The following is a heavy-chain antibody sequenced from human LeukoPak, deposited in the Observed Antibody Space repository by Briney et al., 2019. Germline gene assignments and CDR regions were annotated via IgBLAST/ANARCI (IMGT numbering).Heavy chain of an antibody. CDR3: ATGEYSGYGPYSY. J-gene: IGHJ4*02. V-gene: IGHV1-24*01. D-gene: IGHD5-12*01. CDR2: FDPEDGET. CDR1: GYTLTELS. Sequence: ASVKVSCKVSGYTLTELSMHWVRQAPGKGLEWMGGFDPEDGETIYAQKFQGRVTITEDTSTDTAYMELSSLRSEDTAVYYCATGEYSGYGPYSYWGQGTLVTVSS.